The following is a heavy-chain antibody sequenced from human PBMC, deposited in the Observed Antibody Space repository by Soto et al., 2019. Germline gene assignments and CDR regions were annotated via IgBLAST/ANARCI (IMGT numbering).Heavy chain of an antibody. CDR3: ARDPRGNWNANFDY. CDR1: GFALSTSR. V-gene: IGHV3-74*01. Sequence: GGSLRLSCAASGFALSTSRMHWVRQAPGKGLVWVSHIDGDGTTANYADSVKGRFTISSDPAVNTVFLQMNSLRAEDTAVYYCARDPRGNWNANFDYWGQGTLVTVSS. D-gene: IGHD1-1*01. J-gene: IGHJ4*02. CDR2: IDGDGTTA.